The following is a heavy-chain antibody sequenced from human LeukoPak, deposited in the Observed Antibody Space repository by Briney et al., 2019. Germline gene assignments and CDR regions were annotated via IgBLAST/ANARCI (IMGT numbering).Heavy chain of an antibody. J-gene: IGHJ4*02. CDR1: GGSISSSSYY. D-gene: IGHD3-10*01. Sequence: PSETLSLTCTVSGGSISSSSYYWGWIRQPPGKGLEWIGSIYYSGSTNYNPSLKSRVTISVDTSKNQFSLKLSSVTAADTAVYYCARGEHYYGSGSAIDYWGQGTLVTVSS. CDR3: ARGEHYYGSGSAIDY. CDR2: IYYSGST. V-gene: IGHV4-39*07.